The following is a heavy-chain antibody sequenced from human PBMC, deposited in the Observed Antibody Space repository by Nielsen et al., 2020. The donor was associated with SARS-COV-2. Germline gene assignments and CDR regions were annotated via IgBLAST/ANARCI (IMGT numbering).Heavy chain of an antibody. J-gene: IGHJ6*02. D-gene: IGHD4-11*01. V-gene: IGHV3-74*01. CDR1: GFTFSSYW. CDR3: AVIDSSGSHYGMDV. Sequence: GESLKISCAASGFTFSSYWMHWVRQAPGKGLVWVSRINSDGSSTSYADSVKGRFTISRDNAKNSLDLQMNSLRAEDTGVYYCAVIDSSGSHYGMDVWGQGTTVTVSS. CDR2: INSDGSST.